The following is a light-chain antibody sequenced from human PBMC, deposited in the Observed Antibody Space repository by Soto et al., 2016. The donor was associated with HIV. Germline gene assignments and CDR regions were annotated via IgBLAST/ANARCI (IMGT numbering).Light chain of an antibody. Sequence: DIQMTQSPSSLSLSIGDRVSITCRASQSISTYLNWYQQKPGRAPKLLISDASSLQSGVPSRFSGSGSGTEFTLTISSLQPEDFATYYCLQHNSYPYTFGQGTKLEI. CDR1: QSISTY. CDR3: LQHNSYPYT. J-gene: IGKJ2*01. CDR2: DAS. V-gene: IGKV1-17*01.